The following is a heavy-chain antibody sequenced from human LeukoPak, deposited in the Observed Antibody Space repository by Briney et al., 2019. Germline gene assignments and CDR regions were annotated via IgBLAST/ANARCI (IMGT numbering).Heavy chain of an antibody. J-gene: IGHJ4*02. Sequence: PGGSLRLSCAASGFTFSSYAMHWVRQAPGKGLEWVAVISYDGSNKYYADSVKGRFTISRDNSKNTLYLQMNYLRAEDTAVYYCAKDRSYGYSRSDSDYWGQGTLVTVSS. V-gene: IGHV3-30*04. CDR3: AKDRSYGYSRSDSDY. CDR2: ISYDGSNK. CDR1: GFTFSSYA. D-gene: IGHD5-18*01.